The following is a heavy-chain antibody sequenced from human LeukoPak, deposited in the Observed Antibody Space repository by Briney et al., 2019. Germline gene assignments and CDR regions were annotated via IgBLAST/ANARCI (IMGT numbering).Heavy chain of an antibody. Sequence: PSETLSLTCTVSGGSISSSSYYWGWIRQPPGKGLEWIGSIYYSGSTYYNPSLKSRVTISVDTSKNQFSLKLSSVTAADTAVYYCARLQIVVVPAAKGWFDPWGQGTLVTVSS. V-gene: IGHV4-39*01. J-gene: IGHJ5*02. CDR1: GGSISSSSYY. CDR3: ARLQIVVVPAAKGWFDP. D-gene: IGHD2-2*01. CDR2: IYYSGST.